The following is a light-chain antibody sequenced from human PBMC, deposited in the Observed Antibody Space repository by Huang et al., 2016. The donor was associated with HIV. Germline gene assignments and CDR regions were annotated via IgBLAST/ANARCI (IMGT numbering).Light chain of an antibody. CDR3: QQYNNWPPLIT. CDR1: QRVSSN. V-gene: IGKV3-15*01. CDR2: CAS. Sequence: EIVMTQSPATLSVSPGERATLSCRASQRVSSNLAWYTQKPGQAPRLLIYCASTRATGIPARFICSGSGTEFTLTISSLQSEDFAVYYCQQYNNWPPLITFGQGTRLEIK. J-gene: IGKJ5*01.